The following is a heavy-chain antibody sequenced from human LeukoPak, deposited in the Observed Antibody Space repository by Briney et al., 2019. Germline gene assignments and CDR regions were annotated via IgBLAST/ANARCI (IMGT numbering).Heavy chain of an antibody. V-gene: IGHV4-4*02. CDR3: ARERIAAAGTMDY. CDR1: GGSISSSNW. CDR2: IYHSGST. Sequence: SETLSLTCAVSGGSISSSNWWSWVRQPPGKGLEWIGEIYHSGSTNYNPSLKSRVTISVDTSKNQFSLKLSSVTAADTAVYYCARERIAAAGTMDYWGQGTLVTVSS. D-gene: IGHD6-13*01. J-gene: IGHJ4*02.